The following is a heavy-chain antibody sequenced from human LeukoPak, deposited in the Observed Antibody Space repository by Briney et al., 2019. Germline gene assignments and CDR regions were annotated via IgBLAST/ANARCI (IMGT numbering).Heavy chain of an antibody. V-gene: IGHV4-39*07. CDR1: GGSISSSSYY. D-gene: IGHD3-9*01. Sequence: SETLSLTCTVSGGSISSSSYYWGWIRQPPGKGLEWIGSIYYSGSTYYNPSLKSRVTISVDTSKNQFSLKLSSVTAADTAVYYCAIRDFDWSDAFDIWGQGTMVTVSS. J-gene: IGHJ3*02. CDR3: AIRDFDWSDAFDI. CDR2: IYYSGST.